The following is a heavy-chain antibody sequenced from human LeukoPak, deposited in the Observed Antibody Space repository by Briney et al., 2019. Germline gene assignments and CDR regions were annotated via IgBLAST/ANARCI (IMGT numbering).Heavy chain of an antibody. CDR3: ASSLLQYDILTGSAVDY. CDR1: GGTFSSYA. J-gene: IGHJ4*02. D-gene: IGHD3-9*01. CDR2: IIPIFGTA. V-gene: IGHV1-69*06. Sequence: SVKVSCKASGGTFSSYAISWVRQAPGQGLEWMGGIIPIFGTANYAQKFQGRVTITADKSTSTAYMELSSLRSEDTAVYYCASSLLQYDILTGSAVDYWGQGTLVTVSS.